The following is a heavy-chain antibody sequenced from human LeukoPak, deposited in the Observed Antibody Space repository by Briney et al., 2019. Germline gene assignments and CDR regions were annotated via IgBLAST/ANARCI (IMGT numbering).Heavy chain of an antibody. CDR2: ISGSGGST. Sequence: GGSLRLFCAASGFTFSSYAISWVRQAPGEGLEWVSAISGSGGSTYYADSVKGRFTISRDNSKNTLYLQMNSLRAEDTAVYYCAKDLTVTTGWFDPWGQGTLVTVSS. CDR1: GFTFSSYA. J-gene: IGHJ5*02. CDR3: AKDLTVTTGWFDP. D-gene: IGHD4-17*01. V-gene: IGHV3-23*01.